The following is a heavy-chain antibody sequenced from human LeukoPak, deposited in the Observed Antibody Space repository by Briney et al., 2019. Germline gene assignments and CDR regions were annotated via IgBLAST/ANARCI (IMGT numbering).Heavy chain of an antibody. J-gene: IGHJ4*02. CDR3: ARSYYDSSGYLDY. V-gene: IGHV4-59*01. D-gene: IGHD3-22*01. CDR1: GGFISSYY. Sequence: SETLSLTCTVSGGFISSYYWSWIRQPPGKGLEWIGYIYYSGSTNYNPSLKSRVTISVDTSKNQFSLKLSSVTAADTALYYCARSYYDSSGYLDYWGQGTLVTVSS. CDR2: IYYSGST.